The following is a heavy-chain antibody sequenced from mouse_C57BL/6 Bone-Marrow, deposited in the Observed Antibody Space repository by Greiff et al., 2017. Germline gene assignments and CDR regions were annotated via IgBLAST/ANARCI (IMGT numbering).Heavy chain of an antibody. CDR3: RAEWSCYGGARDY. D-gene: IGHD1-1*01. CDR2: YPGSGNTY. CDR1: YTFTDYYM. V-gene: IGHV1-83*01. J-gene: IGHJ4*01. Sequence: VHLVESGPELVKPGASVKMSCKASGYTFTDYYMHWVKQKPGKGLEWLGEIYPGSGNTYYNEKFKGKAPLTADPSSSTAYMQLRRLTSEDSAVYYGERAEWSCYGGARDYWGQGTSVTGSS.